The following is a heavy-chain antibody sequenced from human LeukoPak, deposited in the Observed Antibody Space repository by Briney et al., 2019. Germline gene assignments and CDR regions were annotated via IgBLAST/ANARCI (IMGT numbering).Heavy chain of an antibody. D-gene: IGHD6-13*01. CDR1: GGSISSNDYH. CDR2: IYYSGDT. Sequence: SETLSLTCTVSGGSISSNDYHWGWIRQPPGKGLEWVGRIYYSGDTYYNPSVKSRVTISVDTSKMQFSLRLTSVTAADTAVYYCARSASSLNWFDPWGQGTLVTVSS. V-gene: IGHV4-39*01. CDR3: ARSASSLNWFDP. J-gene: IGHJ5*02.